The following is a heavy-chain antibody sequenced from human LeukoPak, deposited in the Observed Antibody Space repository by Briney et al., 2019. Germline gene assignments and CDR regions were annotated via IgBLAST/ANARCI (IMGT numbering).Heavy chain of an antibody. CDR1: GRSFSGYY. D-gene: IGHD3-22*01. V-gene: IGHV4-34*01. CDR3: ARGRGPYYDSSGYPY. J-gene: IGHJ4*02. Sequence: SETLSLTCAVNGRSFSGYYWSLIRQPPGKGLEWIGEINHSGSTNYNPSLKSRVTISVDTSKNQFSLKLSSVTAADTAVYYCARGRGPYYDSSGYPYWGQGTLVTVSS. CDR2: INHSGST.